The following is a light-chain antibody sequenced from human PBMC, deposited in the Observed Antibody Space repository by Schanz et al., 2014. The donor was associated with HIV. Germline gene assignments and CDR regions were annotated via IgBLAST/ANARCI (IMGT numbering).Light chain of an antibody. V-gene: IGLV2-23*02. CDR2: EVS. J-gene: IGLJ3*02. CDR3: CSYAGSSTSL. Sequence: QSVLTQPPSASGSLGQSVTISCTGTSDDVGGYNYLSWYQQHPGKAPKLMIYEVSKRPSGVSNRFSGSKSGNTASLTISGLQAEDEADYYCCSYAGSSTSLFGGGTKLTVL. CDR1: SDDVGGYNY.